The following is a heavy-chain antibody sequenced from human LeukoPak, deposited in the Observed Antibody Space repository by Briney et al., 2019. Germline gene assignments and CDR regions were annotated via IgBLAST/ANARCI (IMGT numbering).Heavy chain of an antibody. V-gene: IGHV3-23*01. CDR2: ISGSGGST. CDR1: GFYA. Sequence: GGSLRLSCAASGFYAMSWVRQAPGKGLEWVSAISGSGGSTYYADSVKGRFTISRDNSKNTLYLQMNSLRAEDTAVYYCARTRQPYYFDYWGQGTLVTVSS. D-gene: IGHD1-14*01. CDR3: ARTRQPYYFDY. J-gene: IGHJ4*02.